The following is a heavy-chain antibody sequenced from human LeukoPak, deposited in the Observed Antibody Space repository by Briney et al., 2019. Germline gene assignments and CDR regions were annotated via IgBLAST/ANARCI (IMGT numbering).Heavy chain of an antibody. D-gene: IGHD1-26*01. V-gene: IGHV3-30*03. CDR1: GFSLSDNW. Sequence: GGSLRLSCVASGFSLSDNWMSWIRQAPGKGLEWVAVISYDGSDKYYADSMKGRFTISRDNSKNTLYLQMNSLRAEDTAVYYCARDPRRGAKVYYYYYMDVWGKGTTVTVSS. J-gene: IGHJ6*03. CDR2: ISYDGSDK. CDR3: ARDPRRGAKVYYYYYMDV.